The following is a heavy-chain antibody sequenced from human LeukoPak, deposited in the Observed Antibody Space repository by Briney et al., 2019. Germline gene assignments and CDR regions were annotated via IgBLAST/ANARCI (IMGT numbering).Heavy chain of an antibody. CDR2: ISSSGSTI. V-gene: IGHV3-48*03. CDR3: ALLAVASDFDC. Sequence: GGSLRLSCVASGFTFSSFEMHWVRQAPGKGLEWVSDISSSGSTIYYADSVKGRFTVSGDNAKNSVYLQMNSLRAEDTGVYYCALLAVASDFDCWGQGTLVTVSS. CDR1: GFTFSSFE. D-gene: IGHD6-19*01. J-gene: IGHJ4*02.